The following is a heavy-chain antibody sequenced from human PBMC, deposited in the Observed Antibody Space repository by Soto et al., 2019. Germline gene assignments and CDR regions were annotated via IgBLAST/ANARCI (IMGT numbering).Heavy chain of an antibody. CDR1: GFTFSSYG. V-gene: IGHV3-30*18. D-gene: IGHD3-3*01. J-gene: IGHJ4*02. CDR2: ISYDGSNK. Sequence: GGSLRLSCAASGFTFSSYGMHWVRQAPGKGLEWVAVISYDGSNKYYADSVKGRFTISRDNSKNTLYLQMNSLRAEDTAVYYCAKGFEDFWSGYLDYWRQVTLVTVPS. CDR3: AKGFEDFWSGYLDY.